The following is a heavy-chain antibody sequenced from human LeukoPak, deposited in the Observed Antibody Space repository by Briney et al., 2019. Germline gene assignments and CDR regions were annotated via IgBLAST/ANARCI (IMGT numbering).Heavy chain of an antibody. Sequence: SETLSLTCTVSGGSISSYYWSWIRQPPGKGLEWIGYIYYSGSTNYNPSLKSRVTISVDTSKNQFSLKLSSVTAADTAVYYCARLPGYSSGYYYYMDVWGKGTTVTVSS. J-gene: IGHJ6*03. V-gene: IGHV4-59*01. CDR3: ARLPGYSSGYYYYMDV. CDR1: GGSISSYY. D-gene: IGHD6-19*01. CDR2: IYYSGST.